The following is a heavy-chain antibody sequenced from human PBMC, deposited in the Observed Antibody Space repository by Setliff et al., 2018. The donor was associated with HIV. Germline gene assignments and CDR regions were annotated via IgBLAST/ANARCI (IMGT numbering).Heavy chain of an antibody. V-gene: IGHV5-51*01. CDR3: ARQSAAAGTWSYCYYYGMDV. CDR1: GYSFTSYW. CDR2: IYPGDSDT. J-gene: IGHJ6*02. D-gene: IGHD6-13*01. Sequence: PGESLKISCKGSGYSFTSYWIGWVRQMPGKGLEWMGIIYPGDSDTRYSPSFQGQVTISADKSISTAYLQWSSLKASDTAMYYCARQSAAAGTWSYCYYYGMDVWGQGTTVTVSS.